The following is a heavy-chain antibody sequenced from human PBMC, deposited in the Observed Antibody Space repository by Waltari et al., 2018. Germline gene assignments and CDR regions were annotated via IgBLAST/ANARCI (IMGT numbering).Heavy chain of an antibody. CDR2: IYYSGST. Sequence: QLQLQESGPGLVKPSETLSLTCAVPGGPISSNNYYWDWIRLPPGKGLEWIGSIYYSGSTYYNPSLKSRVTISVDTSKNHFSLKLGSVTAADTSLYYCARHSAYAGTGYYYGMDVWGQGTTVTVSS. V-gene: IGHV4-39*01. CDR1: GGPISSNNYY. CDR3: ARHSAYAGTGYYYGMDV. J-gene: IGHJ6*02. D-gene: IGHD6-13*01.